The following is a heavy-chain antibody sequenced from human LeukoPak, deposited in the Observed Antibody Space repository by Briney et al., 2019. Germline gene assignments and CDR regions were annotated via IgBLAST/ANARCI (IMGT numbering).Heavy chain of an antibody. J-gene: IGHJ4*02. CDR2: INPNSGGT. D-gene: IGHD5-24*01. CDR1: GYTFTDYY. V-gene: IGHV1-2*02. CDR3: ARGGEMATITGY. Sequence: AASVKVSCKASGYTFTDYYMHWVRQAPGQGLEWMGWINPNSGGTKYAQIFQGRVTMTRDTSISTAYMELSRLRSDDTAVYYCARGGEMATITGYWGQGTLVTVSS.